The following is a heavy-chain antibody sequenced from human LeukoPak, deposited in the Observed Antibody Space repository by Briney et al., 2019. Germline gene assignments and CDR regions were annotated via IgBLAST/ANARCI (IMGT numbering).Heavy chain of an antibody. CDR3: AKEGYYDSSGYYFDAFDI. Sequence: SGGSLRLSCAVSGFTFSNYGMSWVRQAPGKGLEWVSVISSSGGSTYYADSVKGRFTISRDNSKNTLYLQMNSLRAEDTAVYYCAKEGYYDSSGYYFDAFDIWGQGTMVTVSS. V-gene: IGHV3-23*01. CDR1: GFTFSNYG. CDR2: ISSSGGST. J-gene: IGHJ3*02. D-gene: IGHD3-22*01.